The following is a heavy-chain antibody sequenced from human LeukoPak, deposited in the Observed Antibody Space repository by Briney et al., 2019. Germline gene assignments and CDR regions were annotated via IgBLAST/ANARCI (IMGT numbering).Heavy chain of an antibody. D-gene: IGHD3-10*01. CDR3: AKDIGSYYDY. CDR1: GFDFSGFS. CDR2: IQYDGSKK. J-gene: IGHJ4*02. Sequence: GGSLRLSCVVSGFDFSGFSMSWVRQAPGKGLEWVTFIQYDGSKKYYADSVKGRFTISRDNSKNTLYLEMNSLRAEDTAVYYCAKDIGSYYDYWGQGILVTVSS. V-gene: IGHV3-30*02.